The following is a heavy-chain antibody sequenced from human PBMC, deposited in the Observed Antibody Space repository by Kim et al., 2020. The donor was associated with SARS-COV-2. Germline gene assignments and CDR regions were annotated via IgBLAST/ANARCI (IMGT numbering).Heavy chain of an antibody. CDR1: GGSFSGYY. J-gene: IGHJ6*02. D-gene: IGHD3-10*01. CDR2: INHSGST. Sequence: SETLSLTCAVYGGSFSGYYWSWIRQPPGKGLEWIGEINHSGSTNYNPSLKSRVTISVDTSKNQFSLKLSSVTAADTAVYYCARGLRKGSYGMDVWGQGTTVTVSS. CDR3: ARGLRKGSYGMDV. V-gene: IGHV4-34*01.